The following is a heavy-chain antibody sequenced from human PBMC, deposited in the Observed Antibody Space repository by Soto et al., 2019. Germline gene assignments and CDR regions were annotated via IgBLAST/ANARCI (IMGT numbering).Heavy chain of an antibody. CDR1: GYSATSSDYY. V-gene: IGHV4-39*01. Sequence: SETLSLTCSVSGYSATSSDYYWAWIRQPPGKGLEWIGSMFYSGLTYYNPSLKSRVTLSVDTSKNQFSVRLNSVAAADTAVYYCAPLSVSLSGPYGIHVWGQGTTVTVSS. CDR2: MFYSGLT. D-gene: IGHD2-15*01. CDR3: APLSVSLSGPYGIHV. J-gene: IGHJ6*02.